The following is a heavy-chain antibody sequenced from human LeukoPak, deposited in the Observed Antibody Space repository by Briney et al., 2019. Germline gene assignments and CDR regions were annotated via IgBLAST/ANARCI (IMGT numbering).Heavy chain of an antibody. J-gene: IGHJ4*02. CDR3: AKDRTDIEDGSGS. CDR1: EFSVGSNY. D-gene: IGHD3-10*01. CDR2: IYSGGST. Sequence: GGSLRLSCAASEFSVGSNYMTWVRQAPGKGLEWVSLIYSGGSTYYADSVKGRFTISRDNSKNTLYLQMNSLRAEDTAVYYCAKDRTDIEDGSGSWGQGTLVTVSS. V-gene: IGHV3-66*01.